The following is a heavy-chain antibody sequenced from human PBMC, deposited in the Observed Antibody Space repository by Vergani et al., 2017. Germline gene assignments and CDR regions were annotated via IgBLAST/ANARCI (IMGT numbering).Heavy chain of an antibody. V-gene: IGHV3-23*01. CDR3: GRGSDNYN. Sequence: EVQLLQSEGAVVQSGGSLRLFCVASGFNFSSYATIWVRQGHGQGLEWVSRIKNTGDSTHYADSVKGRFTISRDNSKNTLYLQMNSLRVEDTAVYYFGRGSDNYNWGQGTLVTVSS. CDR1: GFNFSSYA. D-gene: IGHD5-24*01. J-gene: IGHJ4*02. CDR2: IKNTGDST.